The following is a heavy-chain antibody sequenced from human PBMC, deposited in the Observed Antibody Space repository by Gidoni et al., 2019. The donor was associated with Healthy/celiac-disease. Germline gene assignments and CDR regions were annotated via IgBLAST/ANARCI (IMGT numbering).Heavy chain of an antibody. Sequence: QDQLQESGPGLVKPSQTLSLTCTVSGGSISSGSYYWSWMRQPAGKGLEWIGRIYTSGSTNYTPPLKRRVTISVDTSKNQFSLKLSSVTAADTAVYYCARAGRGKTTGQIDYWGQGTLVTVSS. J-gene: IGHJ4*02. CDR2: IYTSGST. V-gene: IGHV4-61*02. CDR1: GGSISSGSYY. CDR3: ARAGRGKTTGQIDY. D-gene: IGHD4-17*01.